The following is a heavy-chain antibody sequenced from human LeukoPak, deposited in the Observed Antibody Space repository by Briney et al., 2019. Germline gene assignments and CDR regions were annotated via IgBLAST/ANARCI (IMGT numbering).Heavy chain of an antibody. CDR2: IGGTGERT. CDR3: ARAHPGDYSDFQFDY. V-gene: IGHV3-23*01. J-gene: IGHJ4*02. CDR1: GFIFRNYA. Sequence: GGSLRLSCAASGFIFRNYAMSWVRQAPGEGLEWVSAIGGTGERTYYAGAVQGRFIISRDNSQNALYLQMNSLRAEDTAVYYCARAHPGDYSDFQFDYWGQGTLVTVSS. D-gene: IGHD4-11*01.